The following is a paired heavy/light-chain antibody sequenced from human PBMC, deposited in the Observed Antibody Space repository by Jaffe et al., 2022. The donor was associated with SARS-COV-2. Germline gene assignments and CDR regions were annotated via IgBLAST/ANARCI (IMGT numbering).Light chain of an antibody. Sequence: SYVLTQPPSVSVAPGQTARITCGGNNIGSKSVHWYQQKPGQAPVLVVYDDSDRPSGIPERFSGSNSGNTATLTISRVEAGDEADYYCQVWDSSSDYVFGTGTKVTVL. J-gene: IGLJ1*01. CDR1: NIGSKS. CDR2: DDS. V-gene: IGLV3-21*02. CDR3: QVWDSSSDYV.
Heavy chain of an antibody. V-gene: IGHV4-4*07. CDR2: IYTSGST. CDR3: ARGGSPAAIPPDWYFDL. CDR1: GGSISSYY. D-gene: IGHD2-2*02. J-gene: IGHJ2*01. Sequence: QVQLQESGPGLVKPSETLSLTCTVSGGSISSYYWSWIRQPAGKGLEWIGRIYTSGSTNYNPSLKSRVTMSVDTSKNQFSLKLSSVTAADTAVYYCARGGSPAAIPPDWYFDLWGRGTLVTVSS.